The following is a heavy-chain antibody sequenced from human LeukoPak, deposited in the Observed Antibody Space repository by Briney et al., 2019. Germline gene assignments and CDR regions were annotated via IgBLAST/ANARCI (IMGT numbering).Heavy chain of an antibody. D-gene: IGHD2-21*02. CDR3: TREPXNGDCQFDY. V-gene: IGHV3-33*01. Sequence: GGSLRLSCATSGFTFSSYGFHWVRQAPGKGLEWVAVISNNGGYKHYTDSVKGRFTISRDNSKSTVYLQMSSLRAEDAALYYCTREPXNGDCQFDYWGQGTLVTVSS. J-gene: IGHJ4*02. CDR1: GFTFSSYG. CDR2: ISNNGGYK.